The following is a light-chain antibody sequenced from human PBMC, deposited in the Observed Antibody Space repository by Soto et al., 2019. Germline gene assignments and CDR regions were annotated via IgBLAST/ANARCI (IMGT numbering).Light chain of an antibody. Sequence: AIQMTQSPSSLSASVGDRVTITCRASQGIGSDLGWYQQKPGKAPKLLIYAASSLHTGVPSRFSGSGSDTDFTLTISSLQPEDFATFYCLQAYNYPRTFGPGTKVDIK. CDR3: LQAYNYPRT. CDR1: QGIGSD. J-gene: IGKJ3*01. V-gene: IGKV1-6*01. CDR2: AAS.